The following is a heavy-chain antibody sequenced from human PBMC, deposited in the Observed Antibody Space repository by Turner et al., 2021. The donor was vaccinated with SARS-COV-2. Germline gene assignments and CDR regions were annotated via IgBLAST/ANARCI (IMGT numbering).Heavy chain of an antibody. V-gene: IGHV3-33*01. CDR3: ARDPNAGYYYMDV. D-gene: IGHD2-8*01. CDR2: IWYDGSNK. J-gene: IGHJ6*03. CDR1: GFTFSSYG. Sequence: QVPLAEPGGGVVPPRRSLRLPCAASGFTFSSYGMHWVRQAPGKGLEWVAVIWYDGSNKYYADSVKGRFTISRDNSKNTLYLQMNSLRAEATAVYYCARDPNAGYYYMDVWGKGTTVTVSS.